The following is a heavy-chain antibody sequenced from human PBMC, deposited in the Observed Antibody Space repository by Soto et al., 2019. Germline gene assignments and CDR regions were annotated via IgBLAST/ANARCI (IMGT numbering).Heavy chain of an antibody. J-gene: IGHJ4*02. V-gene: IGHV3-74*01. D-gene: IGHD1-1*01. Sequence: ALRLSCAASGFMFSSHWMHWVRQAPGKGLVWVSRISADGSNTNYADSVKGRFTISRDNARNTLFLHMNSLTADDTAVYYCARRTDAYNWADYWGQGTLVTVSS. CDR2: ISADGSNT. CDR1: GFMFSSHW. CDR3: ARRTDAYNWADY.